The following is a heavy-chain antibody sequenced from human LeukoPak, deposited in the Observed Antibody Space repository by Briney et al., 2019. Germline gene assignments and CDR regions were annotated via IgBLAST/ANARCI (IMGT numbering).Heavy chain of an antibody. V-gene: IGHV4-59*01. D-gene: IGHD6-13*01. Sequence: SSETLSLTCAVYGGSFSGYYWSWIRQPPGKGLEWIGYIYYSGSTNYNPSLKSRVTISVDTSKNQFSLKLSSVTAADTAVYYCARAAAAFNWFDPWGQGTLVTVSS. CDR2: IYYSGST. CDR3: ARAAAAFNWFDP. J-gene: IGHJ5*02. CDR1: GGSFSGYY.